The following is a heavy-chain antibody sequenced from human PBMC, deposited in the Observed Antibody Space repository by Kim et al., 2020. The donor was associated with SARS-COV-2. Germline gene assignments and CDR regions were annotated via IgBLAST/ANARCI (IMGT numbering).Heavy chain of an antibody. CDR3: ARDGYSSSWYHPLLTTKYYYYYGMDV. CDR1: GFTFSSYA. V-gene: IGHV3-30*04. D-gene: IGHD6-13*01. Sequence: GGSLRLSCAASGFTFSSYAMHWVRQAPGKGLEWVAVISYDGSNKYYADSVKGRFTISRDNSKNTLYLQMNSLRAEDTAVYYCARDGYSSSWYHPLLTTKYYYYYGMDVWGQGTTVTVSS. J-gene: IGHJ6*02. CDR2: ISYDGSNK.